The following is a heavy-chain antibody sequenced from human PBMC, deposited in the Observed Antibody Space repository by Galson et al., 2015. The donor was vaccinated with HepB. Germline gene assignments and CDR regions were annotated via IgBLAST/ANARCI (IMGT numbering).Heavy chain of an antibody. V-gene: IGHV1-46*01. CDR2: INPSGGST. CDR1: GYTFTSYY. CDR3: ARSAAPAAGMDV. D-gene: IGHD6-25*01. Sequence: SVKVSCKASGYTFTSYYMHWVRQAPGQGLEWMGIINPSGGSTSYAQKFQGRVTMTRDTSTGTVYMELSSLRSEDTAVYYCARSAAPAAGMDVWGQGTTVTVSS. J-gene: IGHJ6*02.